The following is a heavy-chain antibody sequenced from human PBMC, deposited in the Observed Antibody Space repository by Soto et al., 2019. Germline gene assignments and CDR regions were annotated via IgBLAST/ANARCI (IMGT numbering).Heavy chain of an antibody. J-gene: IGHJ4*02. Sequence: QVQLVQSGAAVKKPGSSVKVSCKASGGTFSSYAISWVRQAPGQGLEWMGGIIPIFGTANYAQKFQGRVTITADESTSTAYMELSSLRSEDTAVYYCASQWGRGSSRHQYYFDYWGQGTLVTVSS. V-gene: IGHV1-69*12. CDR1: GGTFSSYA. CDR3: ASQWGRGSSRHQYYFDY. CDR2: IIPIFGTA. D-gene: IGHD6-19*01.